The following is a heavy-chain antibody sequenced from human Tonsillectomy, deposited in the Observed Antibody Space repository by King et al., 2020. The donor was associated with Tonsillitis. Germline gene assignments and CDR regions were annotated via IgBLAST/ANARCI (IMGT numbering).Heavy chain of an antibody. Sequence: VQLVESGGGLVQPGGSLRLSCAASGFTFSSYWVTWVRQAPGKGLEWVANIKQDGSKKNYVDSVKGRFTISRDNAKNSLYLQMNSLRAEDTAVYHCVRVGHADEGFDYWGQGTLVTVSS. D-gene: IGHD3-16*01. CDR3: VRVGHADEGFDY. V-gene: IGHV3-7*01. J-gene: IGHJ4*02. CDR1: GFTFSSYW. CDR2: IKQDGSKK.